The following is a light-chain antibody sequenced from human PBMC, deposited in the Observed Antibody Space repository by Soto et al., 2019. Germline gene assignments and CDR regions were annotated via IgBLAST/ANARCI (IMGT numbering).Light chain of an antibody. V-gene: IGLV2-14*03. CDR1: SSGIGSYDH. CDR3: ISYTDRQSYL. Sequence: QPALTQPASVSGSPGQSITISCSGTSSGIGSYDHVAWYQQFPGKSPKLIIYAVSDRPSGVSDRFSGSKSGISASLTISGLQTEDEADYYCISYTDRQSYLFGTGTKVTVL. J-gene: IGLJ1*01. CDR2: AVS.